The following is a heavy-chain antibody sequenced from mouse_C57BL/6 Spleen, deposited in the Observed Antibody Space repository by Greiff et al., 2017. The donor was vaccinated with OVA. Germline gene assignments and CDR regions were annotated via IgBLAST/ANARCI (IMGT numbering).Heavy chain of an antibody. CDR2: IHPSDSDT. CDR3: AMGGSSGYYAMDY. D-gene: IGHD3-2*02. J-gene: IGHJ4*01. Sequence: QVQLKQPGAELVKPGASVKVSCKASGYTFTSYWMHWVKQRPGQGLEWIGRIHPSDSDTNYNQKFKGKATLTVDKSSSTAYMQLSSLTSEDSAVYYCAMGGSSGYYAMDYWGQGTSVTVSS. CDR1: GYTFTSYW. V-gene: IGHV1-74*01.